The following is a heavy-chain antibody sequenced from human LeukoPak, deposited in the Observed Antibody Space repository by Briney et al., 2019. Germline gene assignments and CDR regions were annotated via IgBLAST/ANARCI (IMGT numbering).Heavy chain of an antibody. CDR1: GFTFSSYW. CDR2: IKQDGSQQ. CDR3: ARGGTTVTPKNFDY. D-gene: IGHD4-17*01. Sequence: GGSLRLSCAASGFTFSSYWMSWVRQAPGKGLEWVAYIKQDGSQQYYVDSVKGRFTISRDNANNSLYLQMNSLRSEDTAVYYCARGGTTVTPKNFDYWGQGTLDTVSS. J-gene: IGHJ4*02. V-gene: IGHV3-7*01.